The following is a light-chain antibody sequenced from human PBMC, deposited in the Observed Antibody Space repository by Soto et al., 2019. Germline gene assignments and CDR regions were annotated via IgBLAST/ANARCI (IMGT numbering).Light chain of an antibody. J-gene: IGLJ1*01. CDR3: SSYSSSTAYL. CDR1: SSDVGGYDY. Sequence: SALTQPASVSGSPGQSITISCTGTSSDVGGYDYVSWYQLHPGKAPKLMVFEVSNRPSGASYRFSGAKSVNTASLTISGLQAVEEAYYCCSSYSSSTAYLFGTGTTVTVL. CDR2: EVS. V-gene: IGLV2-14*01.